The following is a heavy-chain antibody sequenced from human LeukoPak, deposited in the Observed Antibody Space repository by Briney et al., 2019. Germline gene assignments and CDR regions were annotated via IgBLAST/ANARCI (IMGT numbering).Heavy chain of an antibody. CDR1: GYSFTSHD. CDR2: INPNRGGT. D-gene: IGHD1-26*01. J-gene: IGHJ4*02. CDR3: ARGSIVGATFDYFDY. V-gene: IGHV1-2*02. Sequence: ASVKVSCKASGYSFTSHDMHWVRQAPGQRLEGMGWINPNRGGTNYAQKFQGRVTMTRDTSISTAYTDLSRLRSDDTAVYYCARGSIVGATFDYFDYWGQGTLVTVSS.